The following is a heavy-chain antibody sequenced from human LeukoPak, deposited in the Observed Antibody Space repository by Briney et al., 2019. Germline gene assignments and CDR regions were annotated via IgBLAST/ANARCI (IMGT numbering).Heavy chain of an antibody. J-gene: IGHJ5*02. V-gene: IGHV3-23*01. CDR3: AKGLPGSQWLVPSWFDP. CDR1: GFTFSSYA. D-gene: IGHD6-19*01. CDR2: ISGSGGST. Sequence: GGSLRLSCAASGFTFSSYAMSWVRQAPGKGLEWVSAISGSGGSTYYADSVKGRFTISRDNSKNTLYLQMNSLRAEDTAVYYCAKGLPGSQWLVPSWFDPWGQGTLVTVSP.